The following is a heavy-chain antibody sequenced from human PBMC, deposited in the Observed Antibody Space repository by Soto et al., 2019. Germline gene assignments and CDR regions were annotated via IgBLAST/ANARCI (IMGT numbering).Heavy chain of an antibody. CDR1: GFTFSSYA. CDR3: AIRIPFGYGMDV. CDR2: ITSNGGNT. D-gene: IGHD2-21*01. Sequence: EVQLVESGGGLVQPGGSLRLSCAASGFTFSSYAMHWVRQAPGKGLEYVSAITSNGGNTDYASSVKGRFTISRDNSKNTLYLQMGRLRAEDMAVYYCAIRIPFGYGMDVWGQGTTVTVSS. J-gene: IGHJ6*02. V-gene: IGHV3-64*01.